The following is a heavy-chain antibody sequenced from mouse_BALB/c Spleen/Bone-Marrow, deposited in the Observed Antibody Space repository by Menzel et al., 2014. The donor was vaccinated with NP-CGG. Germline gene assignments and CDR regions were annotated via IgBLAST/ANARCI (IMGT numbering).Heavy chain of an antibody. Sequence: VQLQQSGPELEKPGASVKISCKASGYSFTGYNMNWVKQNNGKSLEWIGNIDPYYGGISYNQKFKGKATSTVDKSSNTAYMQLKSLTSEDSAIYYCAISIEYRPLVYWGQGTLVTVSA. J-gene: IGHJ3*01. D-gene: IGHD2-14*01. CDR3: AISIEYRPLVY. V-gene: IGHV1-39*01. CDR2: IDPYYGGI. CDR1: GYSFTGYN.